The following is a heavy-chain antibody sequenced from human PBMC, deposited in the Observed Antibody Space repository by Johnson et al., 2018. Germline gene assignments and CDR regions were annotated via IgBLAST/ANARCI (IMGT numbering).Heavy chain of an antibody. D-gene: IGHD6-13*01. CDR2: IYYSETT. CDR1: GGAISTYY. V-gene: IGHV4-59*01. Sequence: QVQLQESGPGLVKPSVTLSLTCSVSGGAISTYYWSWIRQPPGKGLEWIGYIYYSETTSYNPSLKSRVTISVDTSENQFSLRLSSVTAADTAVYYCAKDWEIAAVGTGGYFHHWGQDTLVTVSS. CDR3: AKDWEIAAVGTGGYFHH. J-gene: IGHJ1*01.